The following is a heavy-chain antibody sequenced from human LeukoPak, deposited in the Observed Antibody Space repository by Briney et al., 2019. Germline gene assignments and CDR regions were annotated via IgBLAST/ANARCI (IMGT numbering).Heavy chain of an antibody. CDR3: ARYVVYGSGKYYFDY. J-gene: IGHJ4*02. V-gene: IGHV4-39*01. CDR2: INYSGRT. D-gene: IGHD3-10*01. Sequence: SEALSLTCTVSGGSVSSSTYYWSWIRQPPGRGREWIASINYSGRTYYNPSHQRRVTISVDTSENQLSLKLSSVTAADTAVYYCARYVVYGSGKYYFDYWGQGTLVTVSS. CDR1: GGSVSSSTYY.